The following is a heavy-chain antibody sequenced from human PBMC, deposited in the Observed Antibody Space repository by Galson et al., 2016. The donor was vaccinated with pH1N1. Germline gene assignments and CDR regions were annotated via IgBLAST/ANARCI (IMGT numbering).Heavy chain of an antibody. CDR2: ISGSGFTT. CDR1: GLTFSSYA. CDR3: AKGGHYSSFDY. D-gene: IGHD4-11*01. J-gene: IGHJ4*02. V-gene: IGHV3-23*01. Sequence: SLRLSCAASGLTFSSYAMSWVHQAPGKGLEWVSTISGSGFTTFFADSVKGRFTISRDNSKNTFHLQLNSLRAEDTAIYYCAKGGHYSSFDYWGQGALVTVSS.